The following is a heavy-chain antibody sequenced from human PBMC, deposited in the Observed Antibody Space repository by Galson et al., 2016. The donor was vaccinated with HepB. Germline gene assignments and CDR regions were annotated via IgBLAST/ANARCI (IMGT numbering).Heavy chain of an antibody. D-gene: IGHD7-27*01. V-gene: IGHV3-53*01. J-gene: IGHJ5*02. CDR1: GFTVSSTY. CDR2: IYSGGYT. Sequence: SLRLSCAASGFTVSSTYMSWVRQAPGKGLEWVSSIYSGGYTYYADSVKGRFTISRDNSKNTVFLQLNSLGAADTAVYYCARALNWGWYNWFDPWGQGILVTVSS. CDR3: ARALNWGWYNWFDP.